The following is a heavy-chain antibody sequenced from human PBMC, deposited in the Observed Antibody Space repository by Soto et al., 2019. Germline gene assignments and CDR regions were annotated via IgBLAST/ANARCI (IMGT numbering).Heavy chain of an antibody. J-gene: IGHJ4*02. CDR1: GDSITNNKW. CDR3: ARGLITGSQYSGGWYYFDS. D-gene: IGHD1-26*01. Sequence: SETLSLTCSVSGDSITNNKWWSWVRQPPGKGLEWIGEMHHSGSVHYNASLKSRAIMAVDKSRNQFSLQLTSVTAADTAVYYCARGLITGSQYSGGWYYFDSWGQGTQVTVSS. CDR2: MHHSGSV. V-gene: IGHV4-4*02.